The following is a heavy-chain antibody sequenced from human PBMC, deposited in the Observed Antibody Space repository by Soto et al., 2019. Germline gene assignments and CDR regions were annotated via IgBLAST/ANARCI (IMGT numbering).Heavy chain of an antibody. CDR1: GYTFTSYD. J-gene: IGHJ4*02. D-gene: IGHD3-22*01. CDR3: AREKSSGYYYDY. V-gene: IGHV1-8*01. Sequence: QVQLVQSGAEVKKPGASVKVSCKASGYTFTSYDINWVRQATGQGLEWMGWMTPNSGNTAYAQKFQGRVTMTRNTSISTAYMELSSLRSEDTAVYYCAREKSSGYYYDYWGQGTLVTVSS. CDR2: MTPNSGNT.